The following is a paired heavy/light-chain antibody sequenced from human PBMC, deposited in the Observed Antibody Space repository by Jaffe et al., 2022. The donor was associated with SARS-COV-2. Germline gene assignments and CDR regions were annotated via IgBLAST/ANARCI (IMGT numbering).Heavy chain of an antibody. D-gene: IGHD3-16*01. CDR3: AREKLGAAVDY. J-gene: IGHJ4*02. V-gene: IGHV4-31*03. Sequence: QVQLQESGPGLVKPSQTLSLTCTVSGGSISSGGYYWTWIRQHPGKGLEWIGYIYYSGNTYYNPSLKSRVIISVDMSKNQFSLKLSSVTAADTAVYYCAREKLGAAVDYWGQGTLVTVSS. CDR2: IYYSGNT. CDR1: GGSISSGGYY.
Light chain of an antibody. CDR2: RAS. Sequence: DIQMTQSPSTLSASVGDRVTITCRASQSISNWLAWYQQKPGKAPNLLIYRASNLEDGVPSRFSGSGSGTEFTLTISSLQPDDFATYYCQHYNSYSYTFGQGTKLEIK. J-gene: IGKJ2*01. CDR3: QHYNSYSYT. CDR1: QSISNW. V-gene: IGKV1-5*03.